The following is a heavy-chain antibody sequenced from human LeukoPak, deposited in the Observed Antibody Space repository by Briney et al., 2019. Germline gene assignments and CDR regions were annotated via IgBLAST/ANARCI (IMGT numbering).Heavy chain of an antibody. CDR3: ATGTEMDRGVIINGHLDY. V-gene: IGHV3-7*01. J-gene: IGHJ4*02. Sequence: GGSLRLSCAASGFTFSTYWMNWVRQAPGKGLEWVTNINQYGNEKYYVDSVKGRFTISRDNGKNSLYLEMNSLRAEDTAVYYCATGTEMDRGVIINGHLDYWGQGTLVTASS. CDR1: GFTFSTYW. D-gene: IGHD3-10*01. CDR2: INQYGNEK.